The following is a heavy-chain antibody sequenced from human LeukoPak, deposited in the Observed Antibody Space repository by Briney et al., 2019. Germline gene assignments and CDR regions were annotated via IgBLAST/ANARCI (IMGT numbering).Heavy chain of an antibody. D-gene: IGHD3-9*01. CDR2: IKQDGSEK. CDR3: ARDGALGMTGYYLIGLYGFYYYYYMDV. V-gene: IGHV3-7*01. CDR1: GFTFSSYW. Sequence: GGSLRLSCAASGFTFSSYWMSWVRQAPGKGLEWVANIKQDGSEKYYVDSVKGRFTISRDNAKNSLYLQMNSLRAEDTAVYYCARDGALGMTGYYLIGLYGFYYYYYMDVWGKGTTVTVSS. J-gene: IGHJ6*03.